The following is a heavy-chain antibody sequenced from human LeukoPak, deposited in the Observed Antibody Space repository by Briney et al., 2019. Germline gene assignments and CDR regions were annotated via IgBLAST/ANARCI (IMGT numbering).Heavy chain of an antibody. CDR3: ARDYSSSVLWGIAFDI. D-gene: IGHD6-13*01. CDR1: GFTFSNYG. CDR2: ISPGGDTT. J-gene: IGHJ3*02. Sequence: PGGTLRLSCAASGFTFSNYGMSWVRQAPGKGLEWVSIISPGGDTTYYADSVKGRFTISRDNAKNSLYLQMNSLRAEDTAVYYCARDYSSSVLWGIAFDIWGQGTMVTVSS. V-gene: IGHV3-21*01.